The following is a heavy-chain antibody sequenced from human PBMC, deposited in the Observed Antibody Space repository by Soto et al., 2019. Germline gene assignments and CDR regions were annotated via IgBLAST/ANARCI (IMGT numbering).Heavy chain of an antibody. Sequence: SETLSLTCTVSGGSISSSSYYWGWIRQPPGKGLEWIGSIYYSGSTYYNPSLKSRVTISVDTSKNQFSLKLSSVTAADTAVYYCASFPSDKYSSGWYYFDYWGQGTLVTVSS. D-gene: IGHD6-19*01. V-gene: IGHV4-39*01. J-gene: IGHJ4*02. CDR3: ASFPSDKYSSGWYYFDY. CDR1: GGSISSSSYY. CDR2: IYYSGST.